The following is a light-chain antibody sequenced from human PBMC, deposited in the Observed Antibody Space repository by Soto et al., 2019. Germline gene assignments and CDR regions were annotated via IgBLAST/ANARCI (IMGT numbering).Light chain of an antibody. Sequence: EIVLTQSPATLSLSPWERATLSCRASQSVSSYLAWYHQKPGQPPRLVIYDASNRATGIPARFSGSGSGTDFTLTISSLEPEDFAVYYCQQRSNWPPVTFGGGTKV. CDR3: QQRSNWPPVT. J-gene: IGKJ4*01. V-gene: IGKV3-11*01. CDR2: DAS. CDR1: QSVSSY.